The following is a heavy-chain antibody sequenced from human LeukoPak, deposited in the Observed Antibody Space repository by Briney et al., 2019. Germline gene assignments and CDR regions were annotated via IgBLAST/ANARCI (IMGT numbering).Heavy chain of an antibody. Sequence: KPSETLSLTCAVYGGSFSGYYWSWIRQPPGKGLEGIGEINHSGSTNYNPSLKSRVTISVDTSKNQFSLKPSSVAAADTAVYYCASLGRSHRSYYYYYMDVWGKGTTVTVSS. CDR3: ASLGRSHRSYYYYYMDV. CDR2: INHSGST. J-gene: IGHJ6*03. D-gene: IGHD2-15*01. CDR1: GGSFSGYY. V-gene: IGHV4-34*01.